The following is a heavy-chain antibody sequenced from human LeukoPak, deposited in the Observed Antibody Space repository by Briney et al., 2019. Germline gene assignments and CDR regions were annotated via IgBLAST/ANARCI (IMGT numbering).Heavy chain of an antibody. V-gene: IGHV1-24*01. CDR1: GYTLTELS. CDR3: ATATGGAWVHNGMDV. CDR2: FDPDDGET. Sequence: ASVKVSCKVSGYTLTELSMHWVRQAPGKGLEWMGGFDPDDGETVYAQKFQGGVTMTEDTSTDTAYMELSSLRSEDTAVYYCATATGGAWVHNGMDVWGQGTTVPVSS. J-gene: IGHJ6*02. D-gene: IGHD7-27*01.